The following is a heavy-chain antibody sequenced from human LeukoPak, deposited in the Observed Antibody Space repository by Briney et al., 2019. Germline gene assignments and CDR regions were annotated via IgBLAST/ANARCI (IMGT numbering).Heavy chain of an antibody. J-gene: IGHJ3*02. CDR1: GFTFSNYW. D-gene: IGHD6-19*01. Sequence: GGSLRLSCAASGFTFSNYWMSWVRQAPGKGLEWVANIKQDGSEKYYVDSVKGRFTISRDNAKNSLYLQMNSLRAEDTAVYYCARRYSSGWYEGPDAFDIWGQGTMVTVSS. CDR3: ARRYSSGWYEGPDAFDI. CDR2: IKQDGSEK. V-gene: IGHV3-7*01.